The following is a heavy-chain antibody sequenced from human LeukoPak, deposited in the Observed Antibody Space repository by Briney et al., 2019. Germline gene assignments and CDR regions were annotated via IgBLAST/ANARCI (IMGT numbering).Heavy chain of an antibody. Sequence: GGSLRLSCAASGFTFSKYWMTWVRQAPGKGLEWVANIKQDGSEKYYVDSVKGRFTISRDNAKSSLSLQINSLRAEDTAVYYCASGLEYWGRGTLVSVSS. D-gene: IGHD6-6*01. J-gene: IGHJ4*02. CDR2: IKQDGSEK. CDR3: ASGLEY. CDR1: GFTFSKYW. V-gene: IGHV3-7*03.